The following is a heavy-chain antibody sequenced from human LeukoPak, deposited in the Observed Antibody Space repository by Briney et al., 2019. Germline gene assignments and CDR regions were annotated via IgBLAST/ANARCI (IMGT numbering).Heavy chain of an antibody. V-gene: IGHV1-8*01. Sequence: ASVMVSFTASGYTFTSYDINWVRQAPGQGLGWMGWMNPNSGNTDYAQKFQGRVTMTRNTSISTAYMELSSLRSEDTAVYYCARHGDYADPYWGQGTLVTVSS. J-gene: IGHJ4*02. D-gene: IGHD4-17*01. CDR3: ARHGDYADPY. CDR1: GYTFTSYD. CDR2: MNPNSGNT.